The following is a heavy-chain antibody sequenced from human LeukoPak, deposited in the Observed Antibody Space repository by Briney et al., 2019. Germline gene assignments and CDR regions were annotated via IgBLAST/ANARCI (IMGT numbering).Heavy chain of an antibody. D-gene: IGHD3-10*01. V-gene: IGHV3-48*03. CDR2: ISSSGSTI. CDR3: ARYMVRGVIYAYYYYMDV. CDR1: GFTFSSYE. Sequence: GGSLRLSCAASGFTFSSYEMNWVRQAPGKGLEWVSYISSSGSTIYYADSVKGRFTISRDNAKNSLYLQMNSLRAEDTAVYYCARYMVRGVIYAYYYYMDVWGKGTAVTISS. J-gene: IGHJ6*03.